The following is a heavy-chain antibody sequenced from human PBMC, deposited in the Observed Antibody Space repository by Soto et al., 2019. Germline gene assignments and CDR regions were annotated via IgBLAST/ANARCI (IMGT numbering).Heavy chain of an antibody. CDR1: GGSINSGGYY. D-gene: IGHD2-21*01. V-gene: IGHV4-31*03. CDR3: ARDYRIVVSPSPTAFDI. Sequence: SETLSLTCTVSGGSINSGGYYWSWIRQHPGKGLEWIGYIYHSGSAYYNPSLKSRITISVDTSKNQFSLKLSSVTAADTAVYYCARDYRIVVSPSPTAFDIWGQGTMVTVSS. J-gene: IGHJ3*02. CDR2: IYHSGSA.